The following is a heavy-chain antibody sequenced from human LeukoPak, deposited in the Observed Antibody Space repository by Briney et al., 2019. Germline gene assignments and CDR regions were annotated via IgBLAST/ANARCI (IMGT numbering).Heavy chain of an antibody. J-gene: IGHJ4*02. CDR2: FDPEDGET. Sequence: ASVKVSCKVSGYTLTELSMHWVRQAPGKGLEWMGGFDPEDGETIYAQKFQGRVTMTEDTSTDTAYMELSSLRSDDTAVYHCARGLSPNYVWGSYATYFDYWGQGTLVTVSS. V-gene: IGHV1-24*01. D-gene: IGHD3-16*01. CDR1: GYTLTELS. CDR3: ARGLSPNYVWGSYATYFDY.